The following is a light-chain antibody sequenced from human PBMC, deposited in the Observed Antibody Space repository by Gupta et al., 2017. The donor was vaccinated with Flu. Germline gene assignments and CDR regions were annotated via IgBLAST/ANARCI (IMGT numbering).Light chain of an antibody. J-gene: IGKJ5*01. CDR1: QTINNY. CDR2: DTS. V-gene: IGKV1-39*01. Sequence: DIQVTPSPSSLSASVGDRVTITCRASQTINNYLNWYQQKPGKAPKVLIYDTSSLQRGVQSRFSGSGSGTDFTLTISRLHPEDFATYYCQQSYAMPITFGQGTRLEIK. CDR3: QQSYAMPIT.